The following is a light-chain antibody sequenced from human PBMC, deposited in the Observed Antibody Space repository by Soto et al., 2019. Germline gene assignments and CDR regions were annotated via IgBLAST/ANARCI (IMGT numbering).Light chain of an antibody. J-gene: IGLJ2*01. CDR3: AAWDDSLSGVV. Sequence: QSALTQPPSASGTPGQRVTVSCSGSSSNIGNLYVYWYQHLPGTAPKLLIYRTNLRPSGVPDRFSGSKSGTSASLAISGLRSEDEADYYCAAWDDSLSGVVFGGGTKLTVL. CDR1: SSNIGNLY. V-gene: IGLV1-47*01. CDR2: RTN.